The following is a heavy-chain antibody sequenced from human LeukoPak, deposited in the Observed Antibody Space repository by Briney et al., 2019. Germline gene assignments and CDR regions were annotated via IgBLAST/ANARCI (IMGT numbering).Heavy chain of an antibody. CDR3: AKDSSSWYVMYYFDY. V-gene: IGHV3-9*01. J-gene: IGHJ4*02. Sequence: GGSLRLSCAASGFIFSSSWMAWARQAPGKGLEWVSGISWNSGSIGYADSVKGRFTISRDNAKNSLYLQMNSLRAEDTALYYCAKDSSSWYVMYYFDYWGQGTLVTVSS. CDR1: GFIFSSSW. D-gene: IGHD6-13*01. CDR2: ISWNSGSI.